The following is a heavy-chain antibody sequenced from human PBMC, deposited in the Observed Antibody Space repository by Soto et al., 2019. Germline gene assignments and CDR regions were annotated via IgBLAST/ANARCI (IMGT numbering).Heavy chain of an antibody. J-gene: IGHJ4*02. Sequence: SETLSLTCTVSGGSISSTTYYWGWIRQPPGKGLEWIGSIFYSGSTYYNPSLKSRVTISVATSKNQFSLKLSSVTAADTAVYYCARGPTVRYFDYWGQGTLVTVSS. CDR3: ARGPTVRYFDY. D-gene: IGHD4-17*01. CDR2: IFYSGST. CDR1: GGSISSTTYY. V-gene: IGHV4-39*01.